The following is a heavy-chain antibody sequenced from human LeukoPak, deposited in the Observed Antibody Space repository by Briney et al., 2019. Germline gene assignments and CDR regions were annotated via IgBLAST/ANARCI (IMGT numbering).Heavy chain of an antibody. CDR1: GGSSSGYY. D-gene: IGHD3-22*01. CDR3: ARTSIYYDSSGYRS. Sequence: SETLSLTCAVYGGSSSGYYWSWIRQPPGKGLEWIGEINHSGSTNYNPSLKSRVTISVDTSKNQFSLKLSSVTAADTAVYYCARTSIYYDSSGYRSWGQGTLVTVSS. V-gene: IGHV4-34*01. J-gene: IGHJ5*02. CDR2: INHSGST.